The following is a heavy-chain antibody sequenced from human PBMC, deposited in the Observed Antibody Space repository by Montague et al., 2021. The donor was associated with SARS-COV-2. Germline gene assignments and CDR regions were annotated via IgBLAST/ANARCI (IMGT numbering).Heavy chain of an antibody. V-gene: IGHV4-59*09. D-gene: IGHD3-22*01. J-gene: IGHJ3*02. CDR2: SGRT. Sequence: SGRTHYNPSLKSRVTISLDTSKNQFSLKLNSVTSAKTAVYYCARGSYDPGDFDIWGQGTMVTGSS. CDR3: ARGSYDPGDFDI.